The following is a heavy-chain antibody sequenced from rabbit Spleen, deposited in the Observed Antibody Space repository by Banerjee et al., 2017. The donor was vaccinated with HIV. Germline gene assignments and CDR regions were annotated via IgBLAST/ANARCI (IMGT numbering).Heavy chain of an antibody. J-gene: IGHJ6*01. D-gene: IGHD7-1*01. CDR1: GFDFSNYG. CDR3: ARDTGTSFSTYGMDL. V-gene: IGHV1S45*01. CDR2: INIVTGKS. Sequence: QEQLVESGGGLVQPGGSLKLSCKASGFDFSNYGVTWVRQAPGKGLEWIACINIVTGKSVYASWAKGRFFMSRTSSTTVTLQMTSLTAADTATYFCARDTGTSFSTYGMDLWGPGTLVTVS.